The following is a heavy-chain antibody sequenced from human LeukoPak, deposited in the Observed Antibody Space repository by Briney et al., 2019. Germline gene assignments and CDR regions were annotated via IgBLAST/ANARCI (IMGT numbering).Heavy chain of an antibody. Sequence: ASVKVSCKASGYTFTGYYMHWVRQAPGQGLEWMGWINPNSGGTNYAQKFQGRVTMTRDTSISAAYMELSRLRSDDTAVYYCAETLGRRFPLDYWGQGTLVTVSS. CDR1: GYTFTGYY. CDR2: INPNSGGT. V-gene: IGHV1-2*02. J-gene: IGHJ4*02. D-gene: IGHD3-10*01. CDR3: AETLGRRFPLDY.